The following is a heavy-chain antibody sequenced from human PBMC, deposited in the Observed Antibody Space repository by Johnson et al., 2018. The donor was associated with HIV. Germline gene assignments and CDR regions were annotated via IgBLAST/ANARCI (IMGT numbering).Heavy chain of an antibody. Sequence: QMQLVESGGGLVQPGGSLRLSCKASGFTFSDYLMSWIRQAPGKGLECISYISSSGSSIYYTDSLKGRFTISRDNAKNSLYLQMNSLKAEDPGVYYCARDSTPWGGEHVGYAFDLWGRGTLVTISS. CDR1: GFTFSDYL. J-gene: IGHJ3*01. D-gene: IGHD4-17*01. CDR2: ISSSGSSI. CDR3: ARDSTPWGGEHVGYAFDL. V-gene: IGHV3-11*04.